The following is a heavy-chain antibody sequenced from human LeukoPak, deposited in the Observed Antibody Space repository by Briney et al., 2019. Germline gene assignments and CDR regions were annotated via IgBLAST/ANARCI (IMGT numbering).Heavy chain of an antibody. J-gene: IGHJ4*02. D-gene: IGHD7-27*01. CDR2: IYTGGST. CDR1: GGSICSGSYY. CDR3: ARGFRGDNFDY. Sequence: PSETLSLTCTVSGGSICSGSYYWSWIRQPAGKGLEWIGRIYTGGSTNYNPSLKSRVTISVDTSKNQFSLKLSSVTAADTAVYFCARGFRGDNFDYWGQGTLVTVSS. V-gene: IGHV4-61*02.